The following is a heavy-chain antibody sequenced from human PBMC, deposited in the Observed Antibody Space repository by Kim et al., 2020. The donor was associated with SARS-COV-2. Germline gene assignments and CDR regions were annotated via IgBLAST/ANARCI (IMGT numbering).Heavy chain of an antibody. D-gene: IGHD6-13*01. Sequence: RGSLRLSCTVSGFTFSTYWMHWVRQAPGKGLVWVSRMDPDGNTINYADSVKGRFTISRDNAMNTLYLQMTSLRDEDTALYYCVRGTIAPAGTDYWGRGTLVTVSS. J-gene: IGHJ4*02. CDR3: VRGTIAPAGTDY. CDR2: MDPDGNTI. CDR1: GFTFSTYW. V-gene: IGHV3-74*01.